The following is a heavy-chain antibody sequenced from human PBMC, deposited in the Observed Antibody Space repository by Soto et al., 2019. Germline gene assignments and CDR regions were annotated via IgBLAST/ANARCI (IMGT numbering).Heavy chain of an antibody. V-gene: IGHV4-61*01. D-gene: IGHD1-1*01. Sequence: VRLQESGPRSVKASETLSLTCTVSGDSLSGGTNYWNWVRQAPGKGLEWIGYIYDRGTTKYNPSLESRVTISQDTYKNQFSLRLNSVTAADTAVYYCVRAFPWRKSFDVWGQGTAVTVSS. CDR1: GDSLSGGTNY. CDR3: VRAFPWRKSFDV. CDR2: IYDRGTT. J-gene: IGHJ3*01.